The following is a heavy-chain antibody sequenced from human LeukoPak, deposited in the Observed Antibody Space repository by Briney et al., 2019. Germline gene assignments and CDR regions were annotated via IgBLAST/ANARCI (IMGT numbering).Heavy chain of an antibody. Sequence: GGSLRLSCAASGFTFDDYGMSWVRQAPGKGLEWVSGINWNGGSTGYADSVKGRLTISRDNAKNSLYLQMNSLRAEDTALYYCASRERYSSSSGVDYWGQGTLVTVSS. D-gene: IGHD6-6*01. V-gene: IGHV3-20*04. CDR1: GFTFDDYG. CDR3: ASRERYSSSSGVDY. J-gene: IGHJ4*02. CDR2: INWNGGST.